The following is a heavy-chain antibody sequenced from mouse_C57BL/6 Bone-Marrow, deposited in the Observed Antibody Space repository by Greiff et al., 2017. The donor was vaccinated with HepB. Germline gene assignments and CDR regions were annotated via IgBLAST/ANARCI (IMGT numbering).Heavy chain of an antibody. J-gene: IGHJ2*01. Sequence: EVKLMESGAELVRPGASVKLSCTASGFNIKDDYMHWVKQRPEQGLEWIGWIDPENGDTEYASKFQGKATITADTSSNTAYLQLSSLTSEDTAVYYCRGYYYGSSRYWGQGTTLTVAS. CDR1: GFNIKDDY. D-gene: IGHD1-1*01. V-gene: IGHV14-4*01. CDR3: RGYYYGSSRY. CDR2: IDPENGDT.